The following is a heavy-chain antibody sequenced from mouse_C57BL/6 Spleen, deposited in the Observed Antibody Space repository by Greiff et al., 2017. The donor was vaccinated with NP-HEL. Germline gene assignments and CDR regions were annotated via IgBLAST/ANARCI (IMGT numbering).Heavy chain of an antibody. Sequence: EVMLVESGGGLVQPKGSLKLSCAASGFSFNTYAMNWVRQAPGKGLEWVARIRSKSNNYATYYADSVKDRFTISRDDSESMLYLQMNNLKTEDTAMYYCVRHDPYYAMDYWGQGTSVTVSS. J-gene: IGHJ4*01. V-gene: IGHV10-1*01. CDR1: GFSFNTYA. CDR2: IRSKSNNYAT. CDR3: VRHDPYYAMDY.